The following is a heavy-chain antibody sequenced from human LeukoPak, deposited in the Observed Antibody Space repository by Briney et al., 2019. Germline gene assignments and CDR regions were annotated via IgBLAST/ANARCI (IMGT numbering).Heavy chain of an antibody. Sequence: SVKVSCKASGGTFSSYAISWVRQAPGQGLEWMGGIIPIFGTANYAQKFQGRVTITTDESTSTAYMELSSLRSEDTAVYYCARSCSGGSCYLRFDYWGQGTLVTVSS. D-gene: IGHD2-15*01. J-gene: IGHJ4*02. CDR3: ARSCSGGSCYLRFDY. V-gene: IGHV1-69*05. CDR1: GGTFSSYA. CDR2: IIPIFGTA.